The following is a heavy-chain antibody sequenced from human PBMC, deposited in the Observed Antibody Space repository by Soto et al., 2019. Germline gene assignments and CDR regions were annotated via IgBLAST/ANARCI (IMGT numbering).Heavy chain of an antibody. D-gene: IGHD3-10*01. CDR1: GGSISSSSYY. J-gene: IGHJ6*03. Sequence: PSETLSLTCTVSGGSISSSSYYWGWIRQPPGKGLEWIGSIYYSGSTYYNPSPKSRVTISVDTSKNQFSLKLSSVTAADTAVYYCARGVILGIYYYYYMDVWGKGTTVTVSS. V-gene: IGHV4-39*01. CDR3: ARGVILGIYYYYYMDV. CDR2: IYYSGST.